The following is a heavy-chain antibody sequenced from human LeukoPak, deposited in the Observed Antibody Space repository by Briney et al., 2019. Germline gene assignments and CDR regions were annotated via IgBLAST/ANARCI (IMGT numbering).Heavy chain of an antibody. CDR2: IKEDGSVI. CDR1: GFTFSNYW. Sequence: GGSLRLSCFGSGFTFSNYWMTWLRQAPGEGLEWVANIKEDGSVIYYADSVRGRFTISRDNAKNSLYPQMNSLRAEDTAVYYCARGGIPDYWGQGTLVTVSS. D-gene: IGHD3-16*01. V-gene: IGHV3-7*01. J-gene: IGHJ4*02. CDR3: ARGGIPDY.